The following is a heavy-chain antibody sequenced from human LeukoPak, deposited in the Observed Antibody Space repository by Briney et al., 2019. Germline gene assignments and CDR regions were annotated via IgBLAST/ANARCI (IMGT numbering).Heavy chain of an antibody. J-gene: IGHJ4*01. Sequence: SETLSLTCTVSGGSISSYYWSWIRQPPGKGLERIGYIYYSGSTNYNPSLKSRVTIPVDTSKNQFSLKLSSVTAADTAVYYCARHMGLGYTYFYPYFDYWGQGTLVTVSS. CDR1: GGSISSYY. V-gene: IGHV4-59*08. CDR3: ARHMGLGYTYFYPYFDY. CDR2: IYYSGST. D-gene: IGHD1-1*01.